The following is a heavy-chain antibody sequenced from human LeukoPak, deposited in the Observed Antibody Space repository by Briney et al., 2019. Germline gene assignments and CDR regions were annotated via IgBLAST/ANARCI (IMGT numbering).Heavy chain of an antibody. D-gene: IGHD3-16*01. CDR2: IYYGGST. Sequence: SETLSLTCTVSGGSISSYYWSWIRQPPGKGLEYIGYIYYGGSTNYNPSLKSRVTISVDTSKNQFSLKLSSVTAADTAVYYCARELGGEFDPWGQGTLVTVSS. CDR1: GGSISSYY. CDR3: ARELGGEFDP. J-gene: IGHJ5*02. V-gene: IGHV4-59*01.